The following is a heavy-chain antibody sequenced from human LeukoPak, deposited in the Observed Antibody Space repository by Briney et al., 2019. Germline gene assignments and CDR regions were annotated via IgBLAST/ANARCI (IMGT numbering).Heavy chain of an antibody. V-gene: IGHV3-23*01. D-gene: IGHD5-24*01. CDR1: GFTFSSYA. J-gene: IGHJ4*02. CDR3: AKRDGYNSNPLKD. CDR2: ISGSGSST. Sequence: PGGSLRLSCAASGFTFSSYAMSWVRQAPGKGLEWVSAISGSGSSTYYADSVKGRFTISRDNSKNTLYLQMNSLRAEDTALYYCAKRDGYNSNPLKDWGQGTLVTVS.